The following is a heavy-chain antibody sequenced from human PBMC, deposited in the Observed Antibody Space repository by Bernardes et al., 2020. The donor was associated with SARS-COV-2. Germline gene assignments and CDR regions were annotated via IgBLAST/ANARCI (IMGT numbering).Heavy chain of an antibody. V-gene: IGHV3-23*01. Sequence: GGSLRLSCAASGFTFSNFAMSWVRQAPGKGLEWVSVISGSGGRTKYADSVKGRFTISRDNSKNTLFLQMNSLRAEDTAVYYCAKPGTDYWGQGTLVTVSS. CDR1: GFTFSNFA. CDR3: AKPGTDY. D-gene: IGHD1-1*01. CDR2: ISGSGGRT. J-gene: IGHJ4*02.